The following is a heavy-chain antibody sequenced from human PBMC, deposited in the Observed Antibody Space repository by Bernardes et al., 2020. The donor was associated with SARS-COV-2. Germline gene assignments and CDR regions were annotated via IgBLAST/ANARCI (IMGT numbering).Heavy chain of an antibody. Sequence: ATLSLTCTVSGGSISGGSYGWGWIRQPPGKGLEWIGTFYYSGNTYYNPSLKSRLTMSVHTSKNQFSLELRSVTAADTAVYYCSRPGVTMIRGPPRRLSYGMDVWGQGTTVTVSS. CDR2: FYYSGNT. CDR3: SRPGVTMIRGPPRRLSYGMDV. CDR1: GGSISGGSYG. D-gene: IGHD3-10*01. J-gene: IGHJ6*02. V-gene: IGHV4-39*01.